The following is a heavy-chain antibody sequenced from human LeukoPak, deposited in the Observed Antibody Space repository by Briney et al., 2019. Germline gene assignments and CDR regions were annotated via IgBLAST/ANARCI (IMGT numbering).Heavy chain of an antibody. CDR3: ARGVAAAD. J-gene: IGHJ4*02. Sequence: SETLSLTCAVYGGSFIGYYWSWIRQPPGKGLEWIGEIDHSGSTNYNPSLKSRVTISVDTSKNQLSLKLSSVTAADTAVYYCARGVAAADWGQGTLVTVSS. D-gene: IGHD6-13*01. CDR2: IDHSGST. CDR1: GGSFIGYY. V-gene: IGHV4-34*01.